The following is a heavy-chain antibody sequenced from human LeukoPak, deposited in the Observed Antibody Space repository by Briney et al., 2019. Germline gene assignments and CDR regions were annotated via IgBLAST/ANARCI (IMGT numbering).Heavy chain of an antibody. V-gene: IGHV3-66*01. D-gene: IGHD2-21*02. Sequence: GGSLRLSCAASGFTVSDNYMGWVRQAPGKGLEWVSVIYSSGSTYYADSVKGRFTISRDNSKNTLYLQMNSLRAEDTAVYYCAGSLAYCGGDCRLGDYXXXGXLVTVSS. CDR1: GFTVSDNY. CDR3: AGSLAYCGGDCRLGDY. CDR2: IYSSGST. J-gene: IGHJ4*02.